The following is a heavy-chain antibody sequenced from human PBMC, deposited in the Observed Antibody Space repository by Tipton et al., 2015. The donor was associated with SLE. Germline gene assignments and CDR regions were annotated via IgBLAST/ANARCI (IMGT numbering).Heavy chain of an antibody. J-gene: IGHJ4*02. CDR2: IQFSGST. CDR3: ATHADRVY. V-gene: IGHV4-31*03. Sequence: TLSLTCTVSGGSIRGGGYFWSWIRQHPGKGLEWIGDIQFSGSTYYNPSLKSRVSISVDTSKNEFSLMLNSVTAADTAVYYCATHADRVYWGQGTLVTVSS. CDR1: GGSIRGGGYF.